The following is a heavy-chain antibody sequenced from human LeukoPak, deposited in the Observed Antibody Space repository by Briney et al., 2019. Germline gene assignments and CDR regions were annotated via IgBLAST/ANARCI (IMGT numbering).Heavy chain of an antibody. V-gene: IGHV1-69*13. J-gene: IGHJ4*02. Sequence: SVKVSCKASGGTFSSYAISWVRQAPGQGLEWMGGIIPIFDTGNYAQKFQGRLTITADESTSTAYMELSSLRSEDTAVYYCARTYYYDSSGYYFDYWGQGTLVTASS. D-gene: IGHD3-22*01. CDR3: ARTYYYDSSGYYFDY. CDR2: IIPIFDTG. CDR1: GGTFSSYA.